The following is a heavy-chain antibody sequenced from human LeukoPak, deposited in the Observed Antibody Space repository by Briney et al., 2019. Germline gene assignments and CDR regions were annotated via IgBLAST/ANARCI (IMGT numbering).Heavy chain of an antibody. Sequence: SETLSLTCTVSGGSISRYYWTWIRQPPGKGLEWIGYIYYSGSTNYNPSLKSRVTISVDTSKNQFSLKLSSVTAADTAVYYCARGSGWYIFWGKGTLVTVSS. V-gene: IGHV4-59*01. J-gene: IGHJ4*02. CDR3: ARGSGWYIF. CDR1: GGSISRYY. CDR2: IYYSGST. D-gene: IGHD6-19*01.